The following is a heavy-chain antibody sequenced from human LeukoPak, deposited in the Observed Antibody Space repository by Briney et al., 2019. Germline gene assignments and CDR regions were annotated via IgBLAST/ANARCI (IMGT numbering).Heavy chain of an antibody. Sequence: ASVKVSCKASGYTFTAYYLHWVRQAPGQGLEWMGRIIPNSGATTYAQKFQGRVAMTRDTSISTAYMELSRLTSDDTAVYYCARDDCPGNTCSDGPWGQGTLVTVSS. CDR1: GYTFTAYY. J-gene: IGHJ5*02. CDR3: ARDDCPGNTCSDGP. CDR2: IIPNSGAT. V-gene: IGHV1-2*06. D-gene: IGHD2-8*02.